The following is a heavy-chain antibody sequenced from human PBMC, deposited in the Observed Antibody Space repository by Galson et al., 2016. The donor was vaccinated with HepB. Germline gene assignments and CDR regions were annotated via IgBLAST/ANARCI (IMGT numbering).Heavy chain of an antibody. Sequence: PALVKPTQTLTLTCTFSGFSLSTSGMSVTWIRQPPGKALEWLALIDWDDDKYYSTSLKTRLTISKDNSKNQVVLTMTNVDPVDTATYYCALMPHSGESTTYYYYGVDLWGKGTTVTVSS. D-gene: IGHD1-26*01. J-gene: IGHJ6*04. V-gene: IGHV2-70*01. CDR1: GFSLSTSGMS. CDR2: IDWDDDK. CDR3: ALMPHSGESTTYYYYGVDL.